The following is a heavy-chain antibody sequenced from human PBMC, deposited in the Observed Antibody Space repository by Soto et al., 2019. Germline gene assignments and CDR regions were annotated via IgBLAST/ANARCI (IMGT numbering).Heavy chain of an antibody. Sequence: GVSLRLSSAASGFTFSNAWLSWVRQALGKRLEWVGRIKSKTDGEATDYAAPVKGRFTISTHDSQNTLYLQMNSLQTEDTAVYYCTTDFKGDTAVDYWGQGT. CDR2: IKSKTDGEAT. D-gene: IGHD5-18*01. CDR1: GFTFSNAW. V-gene: IGHV3-15*01. J-gene: IGHJ4*02. CDR3: TTDFKGDTAVDY.